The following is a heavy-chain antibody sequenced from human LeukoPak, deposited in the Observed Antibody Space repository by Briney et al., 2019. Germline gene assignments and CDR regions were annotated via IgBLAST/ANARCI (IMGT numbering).Heavy chain of an antibody. CDR2: IHNSGST. CDR3: ARSPYYDSSGINFDY. V-gene: IGHV4-59*01. Sequence: SETLSLTCTVSGGSISNFYWSWIRQPPGKGLEWIGYIHNSGSTKYNPSLKRRVTISVVTAKNQFSLKVSSVTAADTAVYYWARSPYYDSSGINFDYWGQGTLVTVSS. D-gene: IGHD3-22*01. CDR1: GGSISNFY. J-gene: IGHJ4*02.